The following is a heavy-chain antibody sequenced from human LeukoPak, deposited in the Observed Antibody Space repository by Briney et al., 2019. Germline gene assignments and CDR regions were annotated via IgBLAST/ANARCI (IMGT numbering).Heavy chain of an antibody. CDR2: MKGDGSHI. J-gene: IGHJ4*02. D-gene: IGHD2-8*02. CDR1: GFTFGNFW. Sequence: PGGSLRLSCAASGFTFGNFWMSWVRQAPGRGLQWVASMKGDGSHIYYVDSVKGRFTISRDNARNSLYLQMNSLRAEDTAVYYCAGLFGGVTTFDYWGQGALVTVSS. V-gene: IGHV3-7*01. CDR3: AGLFGGVTTFDY.